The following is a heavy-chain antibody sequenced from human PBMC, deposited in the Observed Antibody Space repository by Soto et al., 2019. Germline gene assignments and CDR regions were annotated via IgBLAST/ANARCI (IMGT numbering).Heavy chain of an antibody. J-gene: IGHJ4*02. D-gene: IGHD1-26*01. CDR2: ISGSGSST. V-gene: IGHV3-23*01. CDR1: GFTFSSYA. Sequence: GGPLRLSCAVSGFTFSSYAMSWVRQAPGKGLEWVSTISGSGSSTHYADSVKGRFTISRDISKNTLYLQMNSLRVEDTALYYCAKGAPRYRLPLDYWGLGTLVTVSS. CDR3: AKGAPRYRLPLDY.